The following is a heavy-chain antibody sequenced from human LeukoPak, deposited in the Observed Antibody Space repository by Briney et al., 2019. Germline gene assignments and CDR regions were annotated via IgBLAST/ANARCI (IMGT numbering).Heavy chain of an antibody. Sequence: ASVKVSCKDSGYTFITYAVFWVRQAPGQSLEWMGWINTDNGNTKYSPKFQDRVTITRDTSATTAYMELSSLRSEDTAVYYCARRRSGSYVYYFDYWGQGTLVTVSS. CDR2: INTDNGNT. CDR3: ARRRSGSYVYYFDY. CDR1: GYTFITYA. J-gene: IGHJ4*02. V-gene: IGHV1-3*04. D-gene: IGHD1-26*01.